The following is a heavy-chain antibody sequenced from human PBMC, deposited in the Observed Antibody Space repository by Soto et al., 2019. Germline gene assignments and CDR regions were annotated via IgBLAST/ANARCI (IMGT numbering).Heavy chain of an antibody. Sequence: QITLKESGPTLVKPTQTLTLTCTFSGFSLSTSGVGVGWIRQPPGKALEWLALIYWDDDKRYSPSLKSRLTTTKDAYKNQVVLTMPNMDPVDTATYYCAHTVSAGAGVDYWGQGTLVTVSS. V-gene: IGHV2-5*02. CDR2: IYWDDDK. CDR1: GFSLSTSGVG. CDR3: AHTVSAGAGVDY. D-gene: IGHD2-2*01. J-gene: IGHJ4*02.